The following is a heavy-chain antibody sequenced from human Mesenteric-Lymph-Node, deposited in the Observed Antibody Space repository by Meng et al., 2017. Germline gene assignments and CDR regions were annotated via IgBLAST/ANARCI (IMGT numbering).Heavy chain of an antibody. J-gene: IGHJ6*02. CDR2: ISYDGSNK. Sequence: GGSLRLSCAASGFTFSSYAMHWVRQAPGKGLEWVAVISYDGSNKYYADSVKGRFTISRDNSKNTLYLQMNSLRAEDTAVYYCARDQASGSYYYRYYYGMDVWGQGTTVTVSS. D-gene: IGHD1-26*01. V-gene: IGHV3-30*01. CDR1: GFTFSSYA. CDR3: ARDQASGSYYYRYYYGMDV.